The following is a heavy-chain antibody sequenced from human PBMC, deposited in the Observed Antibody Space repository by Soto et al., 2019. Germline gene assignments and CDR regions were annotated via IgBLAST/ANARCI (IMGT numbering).Heavy chain of an antibody. J-gene: IGHJ4*02. D-gene: IGHD3-22*01. CDR1: GFTFSSYA. V-gene: IGHV3-23*01. CDR3: AKDPVTMIVVVNLFDY. CDR2: ISGSGGST. Sequence: WSLRLSWAAAGFTFSSYAMSWVLHSPGKGLEWVSAISGSGGSTYYADSVKGRFTISRDNSKNTLYLQMNSLRAEDTAVYYCAKDPVTMIVVVNLFDYWGRGTLVTVS.